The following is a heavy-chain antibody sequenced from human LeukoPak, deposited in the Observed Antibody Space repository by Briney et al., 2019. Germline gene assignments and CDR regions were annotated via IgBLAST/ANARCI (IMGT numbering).Heavy chain of an antibody. CDR1: VYIYTYYY. CDR2: IKPKSGGK. Sequence: ASVTDTFMSTVYIYTYYYIHWVRPPPGQGPEWMGFIKPKSGGKNYEQKCRGRVTMTRDTSISTAYMELSGLRSDDTAVYYCAGDSGLVPTWHPFDHWGQGTPVAVSS. V-gene: IGHV1-2*02. D-gene: IGHD3-10*01. J-gene: IGHJ4*02. CDR3: AGDSGLVPTWHPFDH.